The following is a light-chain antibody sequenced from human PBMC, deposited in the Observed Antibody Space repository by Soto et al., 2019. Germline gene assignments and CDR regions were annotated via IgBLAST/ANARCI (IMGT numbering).Light chain of an antibody. V-gene: IGKV3-11*01. CDR1: QSVSSY. J-gene: IGKJ1*01. CDR2: DAS. CDR3: EQSSNWPPK. Sequence: EIVLTQSPATLSLSPGERATLSCRASQSVSSYLAWYQQKPGQAPRLLIYDASNRATGISARFSGSGSGTDFTLTISSLEREDFVVYNCEQSSNWPPKFGEGTKVDIK.